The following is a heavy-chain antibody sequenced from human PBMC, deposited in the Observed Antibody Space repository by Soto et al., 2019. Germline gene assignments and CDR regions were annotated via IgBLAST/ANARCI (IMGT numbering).Heavy chain of an antibody. Sequence: EVQLVESGGGLVKPGGSLRLSCAASGFTFTRYSMNWVRQAPGKGLEWVSSISSITNYIYYGDSMKGRFTISRDNAKNSLYLEMNSLRAEDTAVYYCARESEDLTSNFDYWGQETLVTVSS. J-gene: IGHJ4*02. CDR2: ISSITNYI. V-gene: IGHV3-21*06. CDR3: ARESEDLTSNFDY. CDR1: GFTFTRYS.